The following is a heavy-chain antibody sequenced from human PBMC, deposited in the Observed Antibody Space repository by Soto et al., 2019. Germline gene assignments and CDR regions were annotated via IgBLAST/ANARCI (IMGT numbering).Heavy chain of an antibody. V-gene: IGHV3-30-3*01. CDR3: ARDSGYHGSGSTRRPMDV. CDR2: ISYDGSNK. D-gene: IGHD3-10*01. J-gene: IGHJ6*02. CDR1: GFTFSSYA. Sequence: QVQLVESGGGVVQPGRSLRLSCAASGFTFSSYAMHWVRQAPGKGLEWVAVISYDGSNKYYADSVKGRFTISRDNSKNTLYLQMNSLSAEDTAVYYCARDSGYHGSGSTRRPMDVWGQGTTVTVSS.